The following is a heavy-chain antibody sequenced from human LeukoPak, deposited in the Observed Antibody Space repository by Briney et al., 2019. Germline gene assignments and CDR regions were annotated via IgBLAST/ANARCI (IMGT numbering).Heavy chain of an antibody. CDR2: IYYSGST. CDR1: GGSISSYH. D-gene: IGHD4-11*01. V-gene: IGHV4-59*08. J-gene: IGHJ3*02. CDR3: ARRTTVVYNVFDI. Sequence: ATETLSLTCTVSGGSISSYHWSWIRQPPGEGREWIGYIYYSGSTNYNPSLKSRVTISVDTSKNQFSLKLSSVTAADTAVYYCARRTTVVYNVFDIWGQGTMVTVSS.